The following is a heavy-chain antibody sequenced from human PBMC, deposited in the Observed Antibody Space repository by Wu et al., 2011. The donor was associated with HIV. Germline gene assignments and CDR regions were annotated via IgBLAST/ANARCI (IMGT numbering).Heavy chain of an antibody. V-gene: IGHV1-69*15. CDR1: GGSFNDYA. CDR2: IVPLFGTS. CDR3: AFGGGETLNMYYFNY. D-gene: IGHD3-3*01. Sequence: QVQLVQSGAEVKKPGSSVKVSCRASGGSFNDYAISWVRQAPGQGLEWLGRIVPLFGTSSYAQRLQDRITITADESTRTVSVELRSLRSDDTAVYYCAFGGGETLNMYYFNYWGQGTLVTV. J-gene: IGHJ4*02.